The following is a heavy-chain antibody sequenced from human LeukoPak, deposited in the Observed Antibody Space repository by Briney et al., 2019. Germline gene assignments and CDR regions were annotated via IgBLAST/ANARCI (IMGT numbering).Heavy chain of an antibody. J-gene: IGHJ4*02. CDR3: AKGPGSKAAGTGGFDY. Sequence: GGSLRLSCAASGFTFSSYAMSWVRQARGKGLEWVSAISGSGGSTYYADSVKGRFTISRDNSKNTLYLQMNSLRAEDTAVYYCAKGPGSKAAGTGGFDYWGQGTLVTVSS. V-gene: IGHV3-23*01. CDR1: GFTFSSYA. D-gene: IGHD6-13*01. CDR2: ISGSGGST.